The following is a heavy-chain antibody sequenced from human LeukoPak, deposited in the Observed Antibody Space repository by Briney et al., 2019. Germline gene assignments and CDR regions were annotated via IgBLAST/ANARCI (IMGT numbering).Heavy chain of an antibody. D-gene: IGHD6-19*01. J-gene: IGHJ4*02. Sequence: PSQTLSLTCTVSGGSISSSSYYWGWIRQPPGKGLEWIGSIYYSGSTYYNPSLKSRVTISVDTSKNQFSLKLSSVTAADTAVYYCALQNSSGWYAYWGQGTLVTVSS. CDR2: IYYSGST. CDR1: GGSISSSSYY. V-gene: IGHV4-39*01. CDR3: ALQNSSGWYAY.